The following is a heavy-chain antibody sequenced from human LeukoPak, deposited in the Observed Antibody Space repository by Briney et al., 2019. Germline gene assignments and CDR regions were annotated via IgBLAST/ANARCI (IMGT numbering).Heavy chain of an antibody. J-gene: IGHJ2*01. Sequence: GGSLRLSCAASGFNFNTYWMTWVRQAPGKGLEWVANINQDGTEKYYVDSVKGRLTTSRDNTNNSLFLQMNSLRVDDTAVYHCARVSAAGTGFLDLWGRGTLVLVSA. CDR1: GFNFNTYW. D-gene: IGHD6-13*01. V-gene: IGHV3-7*01. CDR3: ARVSAAGTGFLDL. CDR2: INQDGTEK.